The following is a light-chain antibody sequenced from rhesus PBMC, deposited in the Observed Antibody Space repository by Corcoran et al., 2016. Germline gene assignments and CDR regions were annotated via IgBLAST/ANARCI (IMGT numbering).Light chain of an antibody. J-gene: IGKJ2*01. CDR3: QQHDNSPHS. V-gene: IGKV1-69*01. Sequence: DIQMTQSPSSLPASVGDRVTITCRASQGSSNWVAWNQQKPGKALKHLIYRASNLEEGVPSRFSGSGSGTYFTLTISSLQAEDIATYYCQQHDNSPHSFGQGTKVEIK. CDR2: RAS. CDR1: QGSSNW.